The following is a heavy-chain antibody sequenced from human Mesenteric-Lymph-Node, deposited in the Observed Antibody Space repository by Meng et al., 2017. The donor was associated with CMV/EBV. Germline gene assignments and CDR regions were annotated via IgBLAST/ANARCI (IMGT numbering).Heavy chain of an antibody. V-gene: IGHV1-8*03. Sequence: ASVKVSCKASGYTFTSYDINWVRQATGQGLEWMGWMNPNSGNTGYAQKFQGRVTITRNTSISTAYMELSSLRSEDTAVYYCARVVGPYYDFWSGYYRYYYYYGMDVWGQGTTVTVSS. CDR1: GYTFTSYD. D-gene: IGHD3-3*01. J-gene: IGHJ6*02. CDR3: ARVVGPYYDFWSGYYRYYYYYGMDV. CDR2: MNPNSGNT.